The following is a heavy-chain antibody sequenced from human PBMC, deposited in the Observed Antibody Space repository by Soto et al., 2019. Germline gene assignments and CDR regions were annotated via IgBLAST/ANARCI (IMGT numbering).Heavy chain of an antibody. Sequence: SETLSLTCSVSAGSISRYYWGWVRQSPGEGLEWIAHISYTVDASYNPSLKSRVTISLDTSKNQIALRLMSVTAADTAVYYCVGSLMSRAMESFDYWDQGTLVTVSS. J-gene: IGHJ4*02. CDR2: ISYTVDA. D-gene: IGHD5-18*01. CDR3: VGSLMSRAMESFDY. CDR1: AGSISRYY. V-gene: IGHV4-59*01.